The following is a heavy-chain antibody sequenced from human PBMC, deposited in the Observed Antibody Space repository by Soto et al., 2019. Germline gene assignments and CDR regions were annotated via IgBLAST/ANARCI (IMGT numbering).Heavy chain of an antibody. V-gene: IGHV1-69*13. CDR3: ARAAVLWFGESIG. CDR2: IIPIFGTA. CDR1: GGTFSSYA. J-gene: IGHJ4*02. D-gene: IGHD3-10*01. Sequence: ASVKVSCKASGGTFSSYAISWVRQAPGQGLEWMGGIIPIFGTANYAQKFQGRVTITADESTSTAYMELSSLRSEDTAVYYCARAAVLWFGESIGWGQGTLVTVSS.